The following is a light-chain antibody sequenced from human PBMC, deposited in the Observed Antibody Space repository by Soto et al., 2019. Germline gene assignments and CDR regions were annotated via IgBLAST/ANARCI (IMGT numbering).Light chain of an antibody. J-gene: IGKJ4*01. CDR1: QSVNNNF. Sequence: EIVLTQSPGTLSLSPGERATLSCRASQSVNNNFLAWYQQKPGQAPRLLIYGASSRATGIPDRFSGNGSGTDFTLTISRLEPEDFAVYFCQQYSSSPRTFGGGTKVEIK. CDR3: QQYSSSPRT. V-gene: IGKV3-20*01. CDR2: GAS.